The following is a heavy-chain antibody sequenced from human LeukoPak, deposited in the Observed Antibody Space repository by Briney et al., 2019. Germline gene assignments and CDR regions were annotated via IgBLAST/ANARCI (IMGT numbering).Heavy chain of an antibody. V-gene: IGHV4-59*01. CDR3: ARGSNWYGS. CDR2: IYYSGNT. J-gene: IGHJ5*01. Sequence: SETLSLTCTVSGGSISSNYWSWIRQPPRKGLEGIGYIYYSGNTNYNPSLKSRVTISVDTSKNQFSLKLSSVTAADTAVYFCARGSNWYGSWGQGTLVTVSS. CDR1: GGSISSNY.